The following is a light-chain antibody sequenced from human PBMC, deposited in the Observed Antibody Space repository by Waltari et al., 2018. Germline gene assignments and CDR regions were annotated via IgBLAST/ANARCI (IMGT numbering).Light chain of an antibody. Sequence: QTVVTQEPSLSVSPGGTVTLTCALSSGPVSTTSYATWYQQTPGQAPRTLVYKANARSSGVPDRFSGSILGNTAALTITGAQADDESDYYCALYMGSGIWVFGGGTKLTVL. CDR3: ALYMGSGIWV. J-gene: IGLJ3*02. CDR1: SGPVSTTSY. V-gene: IGLV8-61*01. CDR2: KAN.